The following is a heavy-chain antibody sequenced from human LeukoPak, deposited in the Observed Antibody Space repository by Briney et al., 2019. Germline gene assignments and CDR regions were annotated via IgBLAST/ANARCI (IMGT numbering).Heavy chain of an antibody. CDR2: IYSGGST. D-gene: IGHD4-17*01. Sequence: GGSLRLSCAASGFTFSSNYMSWVRQAPGKGLEWVSVIYSGGSTYYADSVKGRFTISRDNSKNTLYLQMNSLRAEDTAVYYCARERRDYAFDYWGQGTLVTVSS. CDR3: ARERRDYAFDY. CDR1: GFTFSSNY. V-gene: IGHV3-53*01. J-gene: IGHJ4*02.